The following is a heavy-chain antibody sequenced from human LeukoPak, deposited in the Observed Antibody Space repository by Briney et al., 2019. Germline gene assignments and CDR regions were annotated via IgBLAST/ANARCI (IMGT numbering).Heavy chain of an antibody. J-gene: IGHJ2*01. V-gene: IGHV4-61*02. CDR3: ARSDYDFWNWYFDL. Sequence: SETLSLTCTVSGGSISSGGYYWSWIRQPAGKGLEWIGRIYTSGSTNYNPSLKSRVTMSVDTSKNQFSLKLSSVTAADTAVYYCARSDYDFWNWYFDLWGRGTLVTVSS. CDR2: IYTSGST. CDR1: GGSISSGGYY. D-gene: IGHD3-3*01.